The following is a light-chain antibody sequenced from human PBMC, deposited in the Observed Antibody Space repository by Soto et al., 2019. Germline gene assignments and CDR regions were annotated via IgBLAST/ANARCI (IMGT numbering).Light chain of an antibody. CDR2: GNR. V-gene: IGLV1-40*01. Sequence: QSALTQPPSVSGAPGQRVTISCTGNSPNLGAGYDVHWYQQLPGAAPKLVIFGNRNRPSGIPERFSGSKSGTSASLAITGLQAEDEADYYCQAYDYSLTASVFGGGTKVTVL. CDR1: SPNLGAGYD. J-gene: IGLJ3*02. CDR3: QAYDYSLTASV.